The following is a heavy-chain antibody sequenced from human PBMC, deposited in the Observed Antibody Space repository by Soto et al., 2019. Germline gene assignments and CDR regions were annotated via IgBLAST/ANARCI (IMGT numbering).Heavy chain of an antibody. Sequence: SVKVSCKASGGTFSSYAISWVRQAPGQGLEWMGGIIPIFGTANYAQKFQGRVTITADESTSTAYVELSSLRSEDTAVYYCARGVIVVVPAATPYYYYYGMDVWGQGTTVTVSS. CDR3: ARGVIVVVPAATPYYYYYGMDV. CDR1: GGTFSSYA. CDR2: IIPIFGTA. D-gene: IGHD2-2*01. J-gene: IGHJ6*02. V-gene: IGHV1-69*13.